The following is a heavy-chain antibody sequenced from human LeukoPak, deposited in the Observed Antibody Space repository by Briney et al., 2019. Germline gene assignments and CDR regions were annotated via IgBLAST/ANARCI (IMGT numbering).Heavy chain of an antibody. D-gene: IGHD3-10*01. CDR2: IYWSSSGT. CDR1: GFNSEDHA. J-gene: IGHJ6*02. CDR3: ARERSHYGMDV. V-gene: IGHV3-9*02. Sequence: GGSLRLSCVVSGFNSEDHAMHWVRQAPGKGLEWVSGIYWSSSGTGYADSVKGRFTISRDNAKNSLYLQMNSLRAEDTAVYYCARERSHYGMDVWGQGTTVTVSS.